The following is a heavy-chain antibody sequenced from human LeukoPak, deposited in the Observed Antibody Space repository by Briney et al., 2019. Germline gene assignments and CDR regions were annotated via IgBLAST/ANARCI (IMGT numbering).Heavy chain of an antibody. CDR2: INHSVST. CDR1: GGSFSGYY. CDR3: AREYYASTGYYRY. Sequence: PSETLSLTCAVYGGSFSGYYWTWIRQPPGKGLEWIGEINHSVSTNYNTSLKSRVTISVDTSKNQFSLKLSSVTAADTAVYYCAREYYASTGYYRYWGQGTLVTVSS. J-gene: IGHJ4*02. V-gene: IGHV4-34*01. D-gene: IGHD3-22*01.